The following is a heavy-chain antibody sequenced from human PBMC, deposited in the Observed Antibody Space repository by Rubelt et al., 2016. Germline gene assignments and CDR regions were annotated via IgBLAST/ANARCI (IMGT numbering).Heavy chain of an antibody. Sequence: QVQLQESGPGLVKPSETLSLICTVSGGSISSSYWSWIRQPPGKGLEWIGYIYYSGTTNYNPSFRSRVTISVDTSKNQFSLKLGSVTAADRAVDYCAKHSYWYFDLWGRGTLVTVSS. CDR1: GGSISSSY. J-gene: IGHJ2*01. CDR2: IYYSGTT. V-gene: IGHV4-59*08. CDR3: AKHSYWYFDL.